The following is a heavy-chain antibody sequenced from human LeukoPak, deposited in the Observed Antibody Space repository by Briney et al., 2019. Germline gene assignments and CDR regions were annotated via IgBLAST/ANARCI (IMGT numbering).Heavy chain of an antibody. J-gene: IGHJ3*01. V-gene: IGHV4-38-2*02. Sequence: SETLSLTCTVSGYFSTAYYWGWIRQPPGKGLEWVASIRHDGHTYYNPSLKSQVSISVDMSRNQFSLKLNSLTAADTAVYYCARQVATKGEWAFDVWGQGTMVTVSS. D-gene: IGHD5-12*01. CDR2: IRHDGHT. CDR1: GYFSTAYY. CDR3: ARQVATKGEWAFDV.